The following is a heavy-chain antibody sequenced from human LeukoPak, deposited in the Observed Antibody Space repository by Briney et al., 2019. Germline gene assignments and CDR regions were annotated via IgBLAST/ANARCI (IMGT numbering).Heavy chain of an antibody. CDR1: GFTFSSYW. V-gene: IGHV3-7*04. D-gene: IGHD7-27*01. CDR2: IKQDGSEK. Sequence: GGSLRLSCAASGFTFSSYWMTWVRQAPGKGLEWVANIKQDGSEKNYVDSVKGRSTISRDNARNSLYLQMNSLRAEDTAVYYCARGNWEPSDYWGQGTLVTVSS. CDR3: ARGNWEPSDY. J-gene: IGHJ4*02.